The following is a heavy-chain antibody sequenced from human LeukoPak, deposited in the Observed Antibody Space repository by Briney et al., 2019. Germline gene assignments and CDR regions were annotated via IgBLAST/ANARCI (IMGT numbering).Heavy chain of an antibody. J-gene: IGHJ4*02. Sequence: GGSLRLSCAASGFTFTNYWMHWVRQAPGMGLVWVSRLPPDELDIIYADSVKGRFTVSRDNARKSIYLQMSSLRVEDTAIYYCAKDRANWAIDDWGQGTQVTVSS. CDR2: LPPDELDI. D-gene: IGHD7-27*01. CDR1: GFTFTNYW. CDR3: AKDRANWAIDD. V-gene: IGHV3-74*01.